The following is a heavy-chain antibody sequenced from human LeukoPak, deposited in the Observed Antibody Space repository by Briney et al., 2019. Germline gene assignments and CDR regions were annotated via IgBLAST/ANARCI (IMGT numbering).Heavy chain of an antibody. CDR3: ARDYVDTVMVIYFDY. J-gene: IGHJ4*02. CDR1: GGTFSSYT. D-gene: IGHD5-18*01. V-gene: IGHV1-69*04. Sequence: SVKVSFKASGGTFSSYTISWVRQAPGQGLEWMGRIIPILGIANYAQKFQGRVTITADKSTSIAYMELSSLRSEDTAVYYCARDYVDTVMVIYFDYWGQGTLVTVSP. CDR2: IIPILGIA.